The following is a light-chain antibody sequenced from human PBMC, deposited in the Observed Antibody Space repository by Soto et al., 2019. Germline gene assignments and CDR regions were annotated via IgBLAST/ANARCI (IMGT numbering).Light chain of an antibody. CDR3: ASYTSSSTSVM. Sequence: QSALTQPASVSGSPGQSITLSCTGTSSDVGGYKYVSWYQQHPDKAPKLIIFEVSNRPSGISSRFSGSKSGNTASLTISGLQAEDEADYYCASYTSSSTSVMFGRGTKLTVL. J-gene: IGLJ3*02. V-gene: IGLV2-14*01. CDR1: SSDVGGYKY. CDR2: EVS.